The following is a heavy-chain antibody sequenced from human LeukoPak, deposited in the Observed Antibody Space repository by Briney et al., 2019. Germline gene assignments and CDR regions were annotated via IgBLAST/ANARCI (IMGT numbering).Heavy chain of an antibody. D-gene: IGHD2-2*01. J-gene: IGHJ4*02. V-gene: IGHV1-2*06. CDR2: INPNSGGT. Sequence: ASVKVSCKASGYTFTGYYMHWVRQAPGQGLEWMGRINPNSGGTNYAQKVQGRVTMTRDTSISTAYMELSRLRSDDTAVYYCARDVSSYADFDYWGQGTLVTVSS. CDR1: GYTFTGYY. CDR3: ARDVSSYADFDY.